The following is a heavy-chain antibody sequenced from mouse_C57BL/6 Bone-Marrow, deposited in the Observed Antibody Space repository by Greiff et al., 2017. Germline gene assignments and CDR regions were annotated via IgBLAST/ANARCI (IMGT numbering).Heavy chain of an antibody. J-gene: IGHJ4*01. V-gene: IGHV5-15*01. CDR1: GFTFSDYG. Sequence: VQLKESGGGLVQPGGSLKLSCAASGFTFSDYGMAWVRQAQRKGPEWVAFISNLAYSIYYADTVTGRFTISRENAKNTLYLEMSSLRAEDTAMYYCARQRWDCYAMDYWGQGTSVTVSS. CDR3: ARQRWDCYAMDY. D-gene: IGHD4-1*01. CDR2: ISNLAYSI.